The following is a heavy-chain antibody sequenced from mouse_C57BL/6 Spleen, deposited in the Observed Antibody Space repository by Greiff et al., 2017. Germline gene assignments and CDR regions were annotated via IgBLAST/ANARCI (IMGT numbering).Heavy chain of an antibody. CDR1: GYTFTSYW. V-gene: IGHV1-55*01. CDR3: ARSDYYDYDSWLAY. J-gene: IGHJ3*01. CDR2: IYPGSGST. D-gene: IGHD2-4*01. Sequence: QVQLQQPGAELVKPGASVKMSCKASGYTFTSYWITWVKQRPGQGLEWIGDIYPGSGSTNYNEKFKSKATLTVDTSSSTAYMQLSSLTSEDSAVYYCARSDYYDYDSWLAYGGQGTLATVSA.